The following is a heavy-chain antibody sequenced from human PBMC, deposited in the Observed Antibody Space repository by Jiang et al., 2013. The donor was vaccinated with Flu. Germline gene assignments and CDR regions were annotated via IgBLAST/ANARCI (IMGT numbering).Heavy chain of an antibody. D-gene: IGHD2-2*01. J-gene: IGHJ6*01. V-gene: IGHV4-61*02. CDR2: IYTSGST. CDR3: ARDPAPYYYYGMDV. Sequence: GSGLVKPSQTLSLTCTVSGGSISSDSYFWSWIRQPAGKGLEWIGRIYTSGSTNYNPSLKSRVTISVDTSKNQFSLKLSSVTAADTAVYYCARDPAPYYYYGMDV. CDR1: GGSISSDSYF.